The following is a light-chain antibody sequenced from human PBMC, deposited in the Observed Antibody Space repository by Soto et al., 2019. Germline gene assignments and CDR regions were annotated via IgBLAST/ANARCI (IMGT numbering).Light chain of an antibody. CDR3: MQGAHWPWT. V-gene: IGKV2-30*01. CDR2: KIS. J-gene: IGKJ1*01. Sequence: DVVMTQSPLSLPVTLGQPASISCSSSQILVDRDGNTYFNWYQRRPGQPPRRLIYKISYRDSGVPDRFSGSGSGTYFTLKISRVEAEDVGFYYCMQGAHWPWTFGQGTKLEIK. CDR1: QILVDRDGNTY.